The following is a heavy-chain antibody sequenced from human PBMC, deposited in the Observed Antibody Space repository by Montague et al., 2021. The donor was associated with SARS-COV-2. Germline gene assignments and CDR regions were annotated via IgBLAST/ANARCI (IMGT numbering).Heavy chain of an antibody. CDR2: IFYTGSN. V-gene: IGHV4-59*01. J-gene: IGHJ4*02. CDR3: ARAQNICFIANCVNYFDL. D-gene: IGHD2-15*01. Sequence: SETLSLTCSVSGGSTSNYYWTWIRQSPGKGLQWIGYIFYTGSNKFNPSLKSRVSMSLDTSKNHFSLRLSAVTAADTARYYCARAQNICFIANCVNYFDLWGLGALATVSS. CDR1: GGSTSNYY.